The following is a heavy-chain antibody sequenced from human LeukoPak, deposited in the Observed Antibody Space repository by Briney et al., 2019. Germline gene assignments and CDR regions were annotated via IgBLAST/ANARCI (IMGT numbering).Heavy chain of an antibody. J-gene: IGHJ4*02. D-gene: IGHD5-12*01. Sequence: GGSLRLSCAASGFTFSSYAMHWVRQAPGRGLEWVAVISYDGSNKYYADSVKGRFTISRDNPKNTLYLQMNSLRAEDTAVYYCARDPDLRRGYDGEGYWGQGTLVTVSS. CDR3: ARDPDLRRGYDGEGY. CDR1: GFTFSSYA. CDR2: ISYDGSNK. V-gene: IGHV3-30-3*01.